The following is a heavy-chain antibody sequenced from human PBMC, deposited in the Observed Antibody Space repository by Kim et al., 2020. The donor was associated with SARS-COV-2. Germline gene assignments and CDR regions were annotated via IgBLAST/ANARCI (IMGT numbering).Heavy chain of an antibody. D-gene: IGHD3-10*01. Sequence: VDAVKGRHTISGDDAANSLYLQMNSLRGDDTAVYYCAKGRGGMDVWGQGTTVTVSS. J-gene: IGHJ6*02. CDR3: AKGRGGMDV. V-gene: IGHV3-7*03.